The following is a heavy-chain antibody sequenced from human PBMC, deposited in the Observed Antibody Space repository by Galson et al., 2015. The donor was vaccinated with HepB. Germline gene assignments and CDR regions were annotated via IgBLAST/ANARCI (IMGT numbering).Heavy chain of an antibody. D-gene: IGHD1-26*01. CDR1: GFTFSSYG. CDR2: IWYDGSNK. Sequence: SLRLSCAASGFTFSSYGMHWVRQAPGKGLEWVAVIWYDGSNKYYADSVKGRFTISRDNSKNTLYLQMNSLRAEDTAVYYCARDQGWELLHAVDAFDIWGHGTMVTVSS. V-gene: IGHV3-33*01. CDR3: ARDQGWELLHAVDAFDI. J-gene: IGHJ3*02.